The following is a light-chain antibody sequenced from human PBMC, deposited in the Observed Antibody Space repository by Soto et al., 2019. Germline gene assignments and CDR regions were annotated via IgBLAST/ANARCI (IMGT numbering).Light chain of an antibody. CDR3: QQYTNTNNPWM. J-gene: IGKJ1*01. CDR1: QSISSY. V-gene: IGKV1-39*01. Sequence: DIQMTQSPSSLSASVGDRVTITCRAIQSISSYLNWYQQKPGKAPKLLVYDASTLQSGVASRFSGSGSGTEFTLIISGLQPDDSATYYCQQYTNTNNPWMFGQGTKVDI. CDR2: DAS.